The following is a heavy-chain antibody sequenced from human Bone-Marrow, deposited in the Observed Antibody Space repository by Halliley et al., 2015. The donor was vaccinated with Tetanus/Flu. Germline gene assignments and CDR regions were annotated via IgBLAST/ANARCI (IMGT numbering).Heavy chain of an antibody. D-gene: IGHD6-19*01. V-gene: IGHV4-34*01. CDR3: ARGHRVSNGWGTYYNYGMDA. J-gene: IGHJ6*02. Sequence: LRLSCAVYGGSFGDSGYYWNWCRQPPGKGLEWIGEIIPYGNINYNQSLQSRVTISVDTSKNQFSLKFSSVSAADTAVYYCARGHRVSNGWGTYYNYGMDAWGQGTAVSVSS. CDR2: IIPYGNI. CDR1: GGSFGDSGYY.